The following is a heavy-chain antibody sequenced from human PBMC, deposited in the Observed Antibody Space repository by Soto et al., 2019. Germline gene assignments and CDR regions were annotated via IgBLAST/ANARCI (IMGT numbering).Heavy chain of an antibody. D-gene: IGHD1-26*01. V-gene: IGHV3-23*01. CDR1: GITFSNTA. Sequence: LGRSLRLSCSASGITFSNTAISWVGQAPGKERGWVSAISGSGASTKNADSVKGRFTISRDNSKDTLYLQMNSLRAEDTAVNYDAAMSSCSGSSGSWFDCWGQGTMVTVSS. CDR2: ISGSGAST. J-gene: IGHJ4*02. CDR3: AAMSSCSGSSGSWFDC.